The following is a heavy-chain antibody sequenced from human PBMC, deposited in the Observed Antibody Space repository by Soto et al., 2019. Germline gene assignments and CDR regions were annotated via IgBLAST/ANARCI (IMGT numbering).Heavy chain of an antibody. V-gene: IGHV5-51*01. CDR1: GYSFTNYW. CDR2: IYPGDSDT. Sequence: EVQLVQSGAEVKKPGESLKISCKCSGYSFTNYWISWVRQIPGKGLEWMGTIYPGDSDTRYSPSFQGQVTISADKSIGTAYLQWSSLKASDTAMYYCARHESSWSYSDHWGQGTLVTVSS. J-gene: IGHJ4*02. D-gene: IGHD6-19*01. CDR3: ARHESSWSYSDH.